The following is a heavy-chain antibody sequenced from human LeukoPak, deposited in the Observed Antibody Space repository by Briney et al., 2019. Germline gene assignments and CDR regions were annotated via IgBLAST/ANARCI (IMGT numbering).Heavy chain of an antibody. J-gene: IGHJ4*02. CDR1: GFTFGDYA. D-gene: IGHD2/OR15-2a*01. CDR3: ARWTVMSMLYY. V-gene: IGHV3-49*04. CDR2: IRSKAHGGTT. Sequence: GGPLRLSCTASGFTFGDYAMTWVRQTPGKGLECVASIRSKAHGGTTEYAASVKDRFTISRDDSRAIAYLQMNSLKSEDTGVYYCARWTVMSMLYYRGQGTLVTVSS.